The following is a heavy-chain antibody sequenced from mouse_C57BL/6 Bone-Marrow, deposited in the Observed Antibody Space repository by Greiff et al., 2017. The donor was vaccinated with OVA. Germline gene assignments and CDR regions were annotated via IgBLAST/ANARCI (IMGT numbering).Heavy chain of an antibody. V-gene: IGHV2-2*01. Sequence: QVQLQQSGPGLVQPSQSLSITCTVSGFSLTSYGVHWVRQSPGKGLEWLGAIWSGGSTDYNAAFISRLSISKDNSKSQVFFKMNSLQADDTAIYYCAREEVYDGRILDAMDYWGQGTSVTVSS. CDR1: GFSLTSYG. D-gene: IGHD2-12*01. CDR2: IWSGGST. CDR3: AREEVYDGRILDAMDY. J-gene: IGHJ4*01.